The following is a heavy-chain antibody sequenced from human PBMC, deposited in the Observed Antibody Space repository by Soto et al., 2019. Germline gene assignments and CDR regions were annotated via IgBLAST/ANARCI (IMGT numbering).Heavy chain of an antibody. J-gene: IGHJ4*02. CDR3: AKINLFGSGTKDF. V-gene: IGHV3-23*01. CDR2: ISASGGYT. Sequence: EVQLLESGGGLVQGGESLRLSCPASGFTFSNYPMSWVRQVPGKGLEWVSSISASGGYTYYADSVWGRLTIYRDNSKITLYLQMYMPGAEETAVYYFAKINLFGSGTKDFWGQGTLVTVSS. D-gene: IGHD3-10*01. CDR1: GFTFSNYP.